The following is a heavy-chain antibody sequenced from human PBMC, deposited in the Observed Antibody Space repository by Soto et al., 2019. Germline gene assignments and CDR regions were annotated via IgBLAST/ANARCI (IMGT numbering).Heavy chain of an antibody. V-gene: IGHV1-69*10. J-gene: IGHJ3*01. CDR3: ARERGGAIIVGVTGTFNV. CDR2: IIAILGKA. Sequence: SVKVSCKASGGTFSSYAISWVRQAPGQGLEWMGGIIAILGKANYAEKFQGRVTITADESTSTAYMELSSLRSEDTAVYYCARERGGAIIVGVTGTFNVWGQGTLVTVSS. D-gene: IGHD3-22*01. CDR1: GGTFSSYA.